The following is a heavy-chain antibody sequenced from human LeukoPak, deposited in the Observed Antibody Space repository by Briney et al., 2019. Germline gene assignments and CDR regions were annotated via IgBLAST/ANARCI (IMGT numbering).Heavy chain of an antibody. CDR2: ITGTSSYK. Sequence: GGSLRLSCAASGFIFSTYGMNWVRQAPGKGLEWVSSITGTSSYKYYTVSVKGRFTISRDDSKNTVYLEMKSLTAEGTAFYYCARGGWPFDLWGQGTLVTVSS. CDR3: ARGGWPFDL. CDR1: GFIFSTYG. D-gene: IGHD1-26*01. V-gene: IGHV3-21*04. J-gene: IGHJ4*02.